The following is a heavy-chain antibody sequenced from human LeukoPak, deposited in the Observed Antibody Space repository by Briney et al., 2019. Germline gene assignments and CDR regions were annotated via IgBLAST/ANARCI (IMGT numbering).Heavy chain of an antibody. CDR2: ISGSGGST. V-gene: IGHV3-23*01. J-gene: IGHJ4*02. CDR1: GFTFSSYA. D-gene: IGHD3-22*01. CDR3: AKDSTYYYDSSGYPYFDY. Sequence: GGSLRLSCAASGFTFSSYAMSWVRQAPGKGLEWVSAISGSGGSTYYADSVKGRFTITRDNSKNTLYLQMNSLRAEDTAVYYCAKDSTYYYDSSGYPYFDYWGQGTLVTVSS.